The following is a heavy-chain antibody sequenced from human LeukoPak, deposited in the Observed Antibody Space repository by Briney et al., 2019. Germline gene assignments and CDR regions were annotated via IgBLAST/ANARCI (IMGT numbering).Heavy chain of an antibody. V-gene: IGHV3-7*01. J-gene: IGHJ4*02. CDR3: ARDGSYGVFDY. Sequence: GGSLRLSCAASGFTFSSYWMSWVRQAPGKGLEWVANIKQDGSEKYYVDSVKGRSTISRDNAKNSLYLQMNSLRAEDTAVYYCARDGSYGVFDYWGQGTLVTVSS. CDR1: GFTFSSYW. CDR2: IKQDGSEK. D-gene: IGHD5-18*01.